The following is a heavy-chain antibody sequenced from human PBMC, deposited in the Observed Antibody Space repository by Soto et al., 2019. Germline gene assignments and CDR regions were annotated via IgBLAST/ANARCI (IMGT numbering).Heavy chain of an antibody. D-gene: IGHD2-2*01. CDR2: ISSSSSTI. Sequence: GGSLRLSCAPSGLTFSSYSINWVRQAPGKGLEWVSYISSSSSTIYYADSVKGRFTISRDNAKNSLYLQMNSLRDEDTAVYYCARDPQSAVPAAKGAFDIWGQGTMVTVS. V-gene: IGHV3-48*02. CDR1: GLTFSSYS. J-gene: IGHJ3*02. CDR3: ARDPQSAVPAAKGAFDI.